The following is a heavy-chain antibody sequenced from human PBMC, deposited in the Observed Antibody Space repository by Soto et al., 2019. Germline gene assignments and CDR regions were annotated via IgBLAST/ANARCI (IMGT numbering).Heavy chain of an antibody. CDR3: ARHSNKGDYYDSSGYYYPIDFFDY. CDR1: VAPSTIIST. CDR2: IYYSGST. D-gene: IGHD3-22*01. V-gene: IGHV4-39*01. Sequence: SETLSLTCTVSVAPSTIISTNWAGFGRPQGKGRRGMGGIYYSGSTYYNPSLKSRVTISVDTSKNQFSLKLSSVTAADTAVYYCARHSNKGDYYDSSGYYYPIDFFDYWGQGTLVPVSS. J-gene: IGHJ4*02.